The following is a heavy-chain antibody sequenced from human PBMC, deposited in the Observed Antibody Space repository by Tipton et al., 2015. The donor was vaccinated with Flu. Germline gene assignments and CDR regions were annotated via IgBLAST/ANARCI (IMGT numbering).Heavy chain of an antibody. V-gene: IGHV1-18*01. J-gene: IGHJ3*02. CDR2: FSAYNGNG. D-gene: IGHD4/OR15-4a*01. CDR3: AIGEFPARTMDAFDI. CDR1: GYTFPSYG. Sequence: QSGPEVKKPGASVKVSCKASGYTFPSYGISWVRQAPGQGLEWMGGFSAYNGNGIYAQTFQGRVTMTTDTSTSSAYMELRSLRTDDTSVYYCAIGEFPARTMDAFDIWGQRTMVTVSS.